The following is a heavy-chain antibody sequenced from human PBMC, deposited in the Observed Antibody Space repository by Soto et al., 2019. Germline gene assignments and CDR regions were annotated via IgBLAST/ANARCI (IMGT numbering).Heavy chain of an antibody. V-gene: IGHV3-7*01. CDR2: IKLDGSEE. CDR1: GFTFSDYW. Sequence: VQLVESGGGLVQPGGCLRLSCAASGFTFSDYWMSWVRQAPGKGLEWVANIKLDGSEEYYVDSVKGRFTISRDNAKNSLSLQRNSLRVEDTAVYYWARLPRGQWRSHLDYWGQGTLVTVSS. CDR3: ARLPRGQWRSHLDY. J-gene: IGHJ4*02. D-gene: IGHD6-19*01.